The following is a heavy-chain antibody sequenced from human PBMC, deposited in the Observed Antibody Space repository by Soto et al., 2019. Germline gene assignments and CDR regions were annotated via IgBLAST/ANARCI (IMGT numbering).Heavy chain of an antibody. D-gene: IGHD3-3*01. J-gene: IGHJ4*02. CDR2: ISYDGSNK. Sequence: VAVISYDGSNKYYADSVKGRFTIFRDNSKNTLYLQMNSLRAEDTAVYYCACRIRFLEWLFPDYWGQGTLVTVSS. V-gene: IGHV3-30*03. CDR3: ACRIRFLEWLFPDY.